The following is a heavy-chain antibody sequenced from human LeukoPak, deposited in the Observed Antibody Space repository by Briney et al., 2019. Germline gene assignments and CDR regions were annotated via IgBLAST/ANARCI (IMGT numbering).Heavy chain of an antibody. D-gene: IGHD3-16*02. CDR1: GFTFSSYG. CDR2: ISYDGSNE. V-gene: IGHV3-30*18. CDR3: AKDLGSYLDY. Sequence: GRSLRLSCAASGFTFSSYGMHWVRQAPGKGLEWVAVISYDGSNEYYADSVKGRFTISRDNSKNTLYLQMNSLRAEDTAVYYCAKDLGSYLDYWGQGTLVTVSS. J-gene: IGHJ4*02.